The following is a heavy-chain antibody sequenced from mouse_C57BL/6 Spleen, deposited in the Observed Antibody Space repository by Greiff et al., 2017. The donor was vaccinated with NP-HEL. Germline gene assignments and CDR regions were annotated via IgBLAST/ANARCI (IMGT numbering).Heavy chain of an antibody. CDR3: ARYGNYGTDY. V-gene: IGHV1-52*01. CDR2: IDPSDSET. D-gene: IGHD2-1*01. J-gene: IGHJ2*01. Sequence: QVQLQQPGAELVRPGSSVKLSCKASGYTFTSYWMHWVKQRPIQGLEWIGNIDPSDSETHYNQKFKDKATLTVDKSSSTAYMQLSSLTSEDSAVYYCARYGNYGTDYWGQGTTLTVSS. CDR1: GYTFTSYW.